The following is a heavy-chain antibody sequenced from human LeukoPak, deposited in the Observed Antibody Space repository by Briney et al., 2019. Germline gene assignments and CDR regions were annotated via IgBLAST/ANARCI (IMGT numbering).Heavy chain of an antibody. J-gene: IGHJ4*02. CDR2: INGDGSST. CDR1: EFTLSSYG. D-gene: IGHD6-13*01. Sequence: PGGSLRLSCTASEFTLSSYGIHWVRQAPGKGLVWVSRINGDGSSTSYADSVKGRFTISRDNAKNTLYLQMNSLRAEDTAAYHCVRWSYSSTSNWGQGTLVTVSS. V-gene: IGHV3-74*01. CDR3: VRWSYSSTSN.